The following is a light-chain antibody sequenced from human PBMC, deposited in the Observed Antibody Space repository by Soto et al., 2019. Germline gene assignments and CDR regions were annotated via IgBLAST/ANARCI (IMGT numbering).Light chain of an antibody. CDR3: QEYKSYSWT. CDR1: QSLDNC. Sequence: IQMNEYHSTLAASIGDRVRIACRASQSLDNCLAWYQPKQGKAPKILIYDASSLESVVPSRFRGGGSGTEFTLTIDSLKPDDFATYYCQEYKSYSWTFGQGTKVDIK. J-gene: IGKJ1*01. CDR2: DAS. V-gene: IGKV1-5*01.